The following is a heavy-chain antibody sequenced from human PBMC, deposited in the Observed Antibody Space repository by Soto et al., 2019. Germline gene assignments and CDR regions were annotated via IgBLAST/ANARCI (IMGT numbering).Heavy chain of an antibody. CDR1: GFTFSYYA. D-gene: IGHD3-22*01. CDR3: ARGRYYDTSDYYSYF. J-gene: IGHJ4*02. Sequence: PGGSLRLSCAASGFTFSYYAMHWVRQAPGKGLEWVAVISYNGNNKYYADSVKDRFTVSRDNSENTLYLQMNSLRAEDTAVYFCARGRYYDTSDYYSYFWGQGALVTVYS. CDR2: ISYNGNNK. V-gene: IGHV3-30-3*01.